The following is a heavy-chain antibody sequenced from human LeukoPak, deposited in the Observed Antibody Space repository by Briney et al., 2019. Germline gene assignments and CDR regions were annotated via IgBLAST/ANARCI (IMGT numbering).Heavy chain of an antibody. D-gene: IGHD2-2*01. CDR3: ACLYCSSTSCSPFDY. CDR2: LYYTGST. CDR1: GGSMDGYY. J-gene: IGHJ4*02. V-gene: IGHV4-59*08. Sequence: PSETLSLTCSVSGGSMDGYYWSWIRQSPGKGLEWIGYLYYTGSTNYNPSLRSRVIMSVDTSKNQFSLKLSSVTAADTAVYYCACLYCSSTSCSPFDYWGQGTLVTVSS.